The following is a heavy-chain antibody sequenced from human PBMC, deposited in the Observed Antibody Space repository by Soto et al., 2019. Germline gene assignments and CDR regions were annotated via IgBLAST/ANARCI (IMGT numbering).Heavy chain of an antibody. CDR1: GYIFINYG. Sequence: ASVKVSCKASGYIFINYGITWVRQAPGQGLEWMGWISGYNGNTKYADRLQGRVTMTTDTSTTTAYMELRSLRSDDTAVYYWARDRITIFGVAAYYYYGMDVWGQGTTVTVSS. CDR3: ARDRITIFGVAAYYYYGMDV. V-gene: IGHV1-18*01. CDR2: ISGYNGNT. J-gene: IGHJ6*02. D-gene: IGHD3-3*01.